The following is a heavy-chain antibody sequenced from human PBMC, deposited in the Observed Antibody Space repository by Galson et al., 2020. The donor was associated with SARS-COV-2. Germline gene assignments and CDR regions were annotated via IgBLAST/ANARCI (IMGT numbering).Heavy chain of an antibody. V-gene: IGHV3-21*01. Sequence: GRSLRLSCAASGFPFSTYSMNWVRLAPGKGLEWVSSFSTSSSYTYYVDSVKGRFSISRDNPRNSLYLQMNSLRAEDTAVYYRARDEGTRGYNYGRLYYGMNVWGQGTTVTVSS. D-gene: IGHD5-18*01. J-gene: IGHJ6*02. CDR1: GFPFSTYS. CDR2: FSTSSSYT. CDR3: ARDEGTRGYNYGRLYYGMNV.